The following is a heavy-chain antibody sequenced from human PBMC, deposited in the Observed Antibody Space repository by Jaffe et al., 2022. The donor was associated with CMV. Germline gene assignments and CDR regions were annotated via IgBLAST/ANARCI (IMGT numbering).Heavy chain of an antibody. CDR3: ARPRVVAPHYYGMDV. V-gene: IGHV4-39*01. D-gene: IGHD3-22*01. Sequence: QLQLQESGPGLVKPSETLSLTCTVSGGSISSSSYYWGWIRQPPGKGLEWIGSIYYSGSTYYNPSLKSRVTISVDTSKNQFSLKLSSVTAADTAVYYCARPRVVAPHYYGMDVWGQGTTVTVSS. J-gene: IGHJ6*02. CDR1: GGSISSSSYY. CDR2: IYYSGST.